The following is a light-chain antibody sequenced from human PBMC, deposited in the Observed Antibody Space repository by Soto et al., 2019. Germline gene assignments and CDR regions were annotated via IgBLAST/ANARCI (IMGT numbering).Light chain of an antibody. CDR3: QQDLRPPLT. J-gene: IGKJ3*01. V-gene: IGKV1-39*01. CDR2: AAS. Sequence: DIQMSQSPSTLSASVGDRVTIPCRASQSIGSWLAWYQQKPGKAPKLLIYAASTLQSGVPSRISGSGSGTDFTLTISSLQPEDFATYYCQQDLRPPLTFGPGTKVDIK. CDR1: QSIGSW.